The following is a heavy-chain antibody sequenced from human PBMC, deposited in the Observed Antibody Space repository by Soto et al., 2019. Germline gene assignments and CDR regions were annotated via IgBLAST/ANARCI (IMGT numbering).Heavy chain of an antibody. CDR3: ARDPRQFIAAHYFSY. CDR2: ISSSSSYI. CDR1: GFTFSSNS. D-gene: IGHD6-13*01. V-gene: IGHV3-21*01. Sequence: GGSPRLSCIASGFTFSSNSMHWVRQAPGKGLEWVSSISSSSSYIYYADSVKGRFTISRDNAKNSLYLQMNSLRAEDTAVYYCARDPRQFIAAHYFSYWGEGTLVT. J-gene: IGHJ4*02.